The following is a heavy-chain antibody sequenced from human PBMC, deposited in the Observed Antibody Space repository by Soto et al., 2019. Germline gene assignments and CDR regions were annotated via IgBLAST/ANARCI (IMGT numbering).Heavy chain of an antibody. CDR3: ARGLGSGTDY. D-gene: IGHD3-10*01. Sequence: QVQLVESGGGVVQPGRSLRLSCAASGFTFSSYAMHWVRQAPGKGLEWVAVISYDGSNKDHAVSVKGRFTISRDNSKNTLYLQMNSLRAEDTAVYYCARGLGSGTDYWGQGTLVTVSS. V-gene: IGHV3-30-3*01. CDR1: GFTFSSYA. CDR2: ISYDGSNK. J-gene: IGHJ4*02.